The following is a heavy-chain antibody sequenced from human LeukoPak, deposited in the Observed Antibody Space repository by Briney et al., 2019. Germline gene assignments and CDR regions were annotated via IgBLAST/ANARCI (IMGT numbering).Heavy chain of an antibody. CDR2: IT. CDR3: ARDSGGSGSYYNY. CDR1: GGSISSSSYY. Sequence: SETLSLTCTVSGGSISSSSYYWGWIRQPPGKGLEWIGSITYYNPSLKSRVTISVDTSKNQSSLKLSSVTAADTAVYYCARDSGGSGSYYNYWGQGTLVTVSS. V-gene: IGHV4-39*07. J-gene: IGHJ4*02. D-gene: IGHD3-10*01.